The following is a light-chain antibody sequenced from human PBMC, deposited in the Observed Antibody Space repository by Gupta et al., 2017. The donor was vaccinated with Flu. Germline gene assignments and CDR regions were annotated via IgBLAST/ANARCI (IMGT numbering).Light chain of an antibody. CDR3: QQYNTFPA. CDR2: KAS. J-gene: IGKJ1*01. Sequence: DIQMTQSPSTLSASVGDRVTITCRASQNIGSSLAWYQQKPGKAPKVLIYKASSLQSGVPSRFSGSGSGTEFTLTISSLQPDDFATYHCQQYNTFPAFGPGTKVDIK. V-gene: IGKV1-5*03. CDR1: QNIGSS.